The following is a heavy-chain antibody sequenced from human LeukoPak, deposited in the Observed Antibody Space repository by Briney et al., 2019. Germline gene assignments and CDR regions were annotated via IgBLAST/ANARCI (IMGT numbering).Heavy chain of an antibody. Sequence: GRTLRLSCAASGFSFSSYGMNWVRQAPGKGLEWVSGISGSGGRTYYADSVKGRFTISRDNAKNTLYLQMNSLRAEDTAVYYCARGLTYYYDSSGYYPRFDYWGQGTLVTVSS. CDR1: GFSFSSYG. CDR3: ARGLTYYYDSSGYYPRFDY. V-gene: IGHV3-23*01. CDR2: ISGSGGRT. D-gene: IGHD3-22*01. J-gene: IGHJ4*02.